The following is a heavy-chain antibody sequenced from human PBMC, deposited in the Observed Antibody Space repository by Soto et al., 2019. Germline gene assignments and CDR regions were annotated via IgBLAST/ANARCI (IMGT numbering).Heavy chain of an antibody. CDR2: IIPIFGTA. V-gene: IGHV1-69*01. Sequence: QVQLVQSGAEVKKPGSSVKVSCKASGGTFSSYAISWVRQAPGQGLEWMGGIIPIFGTANYAQKFQGRVTITADESTITAYRELSSLRSEDTAVYYCATQADYDSSGYYSSRLFDYWGQGTLVTVSS. D-gene: IGHD3-22*01. J-gene: IGHJ4*02. CDR3: ATQADYDSSGYYSSRLFDY. CDR1: GGTFSSYA.